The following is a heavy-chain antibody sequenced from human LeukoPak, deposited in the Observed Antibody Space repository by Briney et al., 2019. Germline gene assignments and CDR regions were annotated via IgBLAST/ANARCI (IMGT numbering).Heavy chain of an antibody. J-gene: IGHJ5*02. D-gene: IGHD3-22*01. CDR2: INHSGST. Sequence: PSETLSLTCAVYGGSFSGYYWSWIRQPPGKGLEWIGEINHSGSTNYNPSLKSRVTISVDTSKNQFSLKLSSVTAADTAAYYCARGPYYYDSSGYYFWFDPWGQGTLVTVSS. CDR3: ARGPYYYDSSGYYFWFDP. V-gene: IGHV4-34*01. CDR1: GGSFSGYY.